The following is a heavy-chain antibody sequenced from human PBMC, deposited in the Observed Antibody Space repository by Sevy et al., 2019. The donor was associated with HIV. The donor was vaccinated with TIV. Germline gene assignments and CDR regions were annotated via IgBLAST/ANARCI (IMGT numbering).Heavy chain of an antibody. CDR1: GFTLSYYG. CDR2: IWYDGSSG. V-gene: IGHV3-33*01. J-gene: IGHJ4*02. CDR3: VRGAEYYVRSGANCDY. Sequence: GGSLRLSCAASGFTLSYYGMHWFRQAPGKGLEWVALIWYDGSSGYYADSVRGRFTISRDNSKNTLYLQMNSLRAEDTAVYYSVRGAEYYVRSGANCDYWGQGTLVTVSS. D-gene: IGHD3-22*01.